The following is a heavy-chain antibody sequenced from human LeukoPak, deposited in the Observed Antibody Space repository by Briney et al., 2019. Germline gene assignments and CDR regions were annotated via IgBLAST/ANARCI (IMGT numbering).Heavy chain of an antibody. D-gene: IGHD1-26*01. CDR3: AKVRDSGSYQYYFDY. CDR1: GFTFSSYA. Sequence: GGSLRLSCAASGFTFSSYAMSWVRQAPGKGLEWVSAISGSGGSTYYADSVKGRFTISRDNSKNTLYLQMNSLRAEDTAVYYRAKVRDSGSYQYYFDYWGQGTLVTVSS. CDR2: ISGSGGST. J-gene: IGHJ4*02. V-gene: IGHV3-23*01.